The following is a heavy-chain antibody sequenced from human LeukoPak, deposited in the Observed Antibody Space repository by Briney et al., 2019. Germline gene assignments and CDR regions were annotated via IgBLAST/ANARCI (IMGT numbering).Heavy chain of an antibody. CDR3: ARVVRSSGWYNPDY. Sequence: GASVKVSCKACGYTFTGHYMHSVRQAPCQGLAWMGWINPNRGGTTYAQKFQGRVTMTRDTSISTAYMELSRLRSDDTAVYYCARVVRSSGWYNPDYWGQGTLVTVSS. D-gene: IGHD6-19*01. CDR2: INPNRGGT. V-gene: IGHV1-2*02. J-gene: IGHJ4*02. CDR1: GYTFTGHY.